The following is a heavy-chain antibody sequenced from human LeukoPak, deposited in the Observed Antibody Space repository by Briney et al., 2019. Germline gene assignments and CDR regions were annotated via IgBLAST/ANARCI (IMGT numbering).Heavy chain of an antibody. CDR3: AKADVDTAMVSSLDY. CDR1: GFPFDDYA. V-gene: IGHV3-9*03. J-gene: IGHJ4*02. D-gene: IGHD5-18*01. CDR2: ISWNSGGI. Sequence: GGSLRLSCAASGFPFDDYAMHWVRQAPGKGLEWVSGISWNSGGIGYADSVKGRFTISRDNAKNSLYLQMNSLRAEDMALYYCAKADVDTAMVSSLDYWGQGTLVTVSS.